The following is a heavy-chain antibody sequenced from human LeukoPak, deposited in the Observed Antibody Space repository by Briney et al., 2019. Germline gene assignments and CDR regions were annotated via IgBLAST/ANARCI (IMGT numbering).Heavy chain of an antibody. D-gene: IGHD6-19*01. Sequence: GRSLRLSCAASGFTFSSYAMSWVRQAPGKGLEWVSAISGSGGSTYYADSVKGRFTISRDNSKNTLYLQMNSLRAEDTAVYYCAKDRQWLVLYYWGQGTLVTVSS. CDR3: AKDRQWLVLYY. J-gene: IGHJ4*02. CDR1: GFTFSSYA. CDR2: ISGSGGST. V-gene: IGHV3-23*01.